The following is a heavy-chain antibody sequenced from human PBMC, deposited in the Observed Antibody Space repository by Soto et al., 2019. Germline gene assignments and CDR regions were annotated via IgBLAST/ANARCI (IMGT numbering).Heavy chain of an antibody. CDR1: GFSLRTSGLG. V-gene: IGHV2-5*02. CDR3: AHVLGYFGYGMDV. Sequence: QITLQESGPPLVKPTQTLTLTCTFSGFSLRTSGLGVAWIRQPPGKALEWLALIYWDDDKRFSPSLRSRLTITRDVSKNQVVLRMTNMDPVDSATYYCAHVLGYFGYGMDVWGQGTTVSVSS. CDR2: IYWDDDK. D-gene: IGHD3-9*01. J-gene: IGHJ6*02.